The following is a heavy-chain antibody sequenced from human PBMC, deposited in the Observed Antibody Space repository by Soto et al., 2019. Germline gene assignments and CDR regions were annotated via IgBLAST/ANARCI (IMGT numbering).Heavy chain of an antibody. CDR3: AAGFDKYGSGSYYLFNY. D-gene: IGHD3-10*01. Sequence: PGGSLRLSCAASGFTFSSYVMSWVRQAPGKGLEWVSAIIGSGVGTYYADSVKGRFIISRDNSKNSLWLHMNSLRADDTAVYYCAAGFDKYGSGSYYLFNYWGQGALVTVSS. CDR2: IIGSGVGT. V-gene: IGHV3-23*01. J-gene: IGHJ4*02. CDR1: GFTFSSYV.